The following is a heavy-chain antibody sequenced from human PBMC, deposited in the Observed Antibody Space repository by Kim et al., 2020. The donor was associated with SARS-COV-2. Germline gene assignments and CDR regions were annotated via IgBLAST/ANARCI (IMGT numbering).Heavy chain of an antibody. J-gene: IGHJ4*02. CDR2: LYYSGTS. Sequence: SETLSLTCTVSGGSITSSSYYWGWIRQPPRKGLEWIGSLYYSGTSYYNPSLKSRVTISVDTSKNQFSLKLSSVTAADTAVYYCERQATYYGSGRFVEYWGQGTLVTVSS. CDR3: ERQATYYGSGRFVEY. V-gene: IGHV4-39*01. D-gene: IGHD3-10*01. CDR1: GGSITSSSYY.